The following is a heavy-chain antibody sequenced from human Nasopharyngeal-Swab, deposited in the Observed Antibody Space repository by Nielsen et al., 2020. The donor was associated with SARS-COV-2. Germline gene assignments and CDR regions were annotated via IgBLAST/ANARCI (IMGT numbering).Heavy chain of an antibody. CDR2: IYYCGST. V-gene: IGHV4-39*01. CDR3: ARHTSALVVAATGYFDY. Sequence: WRRCARGTWLVWVGSIYYCGSTYYNPSLKSRVTISVDTSKNQFSLKLSSVTAADTAVYYCARHTSALVVAATGYFDYWGQGTLVTVSS. D-gene: IGHD2-15*01. J-gene: IGHJ4*02.